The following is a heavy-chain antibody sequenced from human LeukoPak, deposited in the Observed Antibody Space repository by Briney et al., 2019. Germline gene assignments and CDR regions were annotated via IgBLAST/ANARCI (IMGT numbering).Heavy chain of an antibody. CDR1: GGSFSGYY. D-gene: IGHD2-2*01. J-gene: IGHJ5*02. V-gene: IGHV4-34*01. CDR3: ARGPALRYNWFDP. Sequence: PSETLSLTCAVYGGSFSGYYWSWIRQPPGKGLEWIGEINHSGSTNYNPSLKSRVTISVDTSKNQFSLKLSSVTAADTAVYYCARGPALRYNWFDPWGQGTLVTVSS. CDR2: INHSGST.